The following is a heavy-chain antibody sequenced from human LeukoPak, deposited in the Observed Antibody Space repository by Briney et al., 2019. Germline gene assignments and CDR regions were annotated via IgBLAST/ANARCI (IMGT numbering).Heavy chain of an antibody. V-gene: IGHV4-39*01. CDR2: IYYSGST. CDR1: GGSISSSSYY. Sequence: TSETLSLTCTVSGGSISSSSYYWGWIRQPPGKGLEWIGSIYYSGSTYYNPSLKSRVTISVDTSKNQFSLKLSSVTAADTAVYYCARQLGYCSSTSCYADKVDYWGQGTLVTVST. D-gene: IGHD2-2*01. J-gene: IGHJ4*02. CDR3: ARQLGYCSSTSCYADKVDY.